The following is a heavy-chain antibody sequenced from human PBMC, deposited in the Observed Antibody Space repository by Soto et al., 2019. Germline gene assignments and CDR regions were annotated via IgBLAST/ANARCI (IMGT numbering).Heavy chain of an antibody. D-gene: IGHD4-17*01. CDR1: GFTFSSYG. Sequence: GGSLRLSCAASGFTFSSYGMHWVRQAPGKGLEWVAVISYDGSNKYYADSVKGRFTISRDNSKNTLYLQMNSLRAEDTAVYYCAKGRTTVTTIDAFDIWGQGTMVTVS. V-gene: IGHV3-30*18. J-gene: IGHJ3*02. CDR3: AKGRTTVTTIDAFDI. CDR2: ISYDGSNK.